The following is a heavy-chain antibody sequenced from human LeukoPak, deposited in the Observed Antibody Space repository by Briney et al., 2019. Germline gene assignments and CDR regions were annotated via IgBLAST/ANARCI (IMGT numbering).Heavy chain of an antibody. J-gene: IGHJ4*02. CDR2: IDPASGIT. D-gene: IGHD3-16*01. CDR3: ARVGAPGGLRPYHYYY. V-gene: IGHV1-2*02. Sequence: ASVKASCKASGYIFSDYWIHWVRQAPGRGLECLGWIDPASGITNQPQKFQGRITVTRDTSASTVYMDLTGLTTDDTTLYYCARVGAPGGLRPYHYYYWGQGTLVTVSS. CDR1: GYIFSDYW.